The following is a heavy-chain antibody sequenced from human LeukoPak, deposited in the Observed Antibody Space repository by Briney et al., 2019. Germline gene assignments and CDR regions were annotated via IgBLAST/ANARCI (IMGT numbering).Heavy chain of an antibody. CDR3: STDDGYFDY. J-gene: IGHJ4*02. V-gene: IGHV3-15*01. CDR1: GLTVSNAW. CDR2: IKSNADGGTT. Sequence: GGSLRLSCAASGLTVSNAWMSWVRQAPGEGLEWVGRIKSNADGGTTDYAAPVKGRFIILRDDSENTLYLQMNSLKTEDTAVYYCSTDDGYFDYWGQGTLV.